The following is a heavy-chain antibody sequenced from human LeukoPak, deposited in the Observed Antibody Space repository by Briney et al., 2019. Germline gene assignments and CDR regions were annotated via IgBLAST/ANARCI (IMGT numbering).Heavy chain of an antibody. CDR2: INPKSGGT. CDR1: GYTFTGYY. CDR3: VPSANYYYFDS. D-gene: IGHD4/OR15-4a*01. Sequence: SVTVSCKGCGYTFTGYYMHWVGQAGGRGVEGRGWINPKSGGTSYPQKLQGTLTLTRDTSISTAYMELSRLRSADTPVYYCVPSANYYYFDSWGQGTPGTVSS. V-gene: IGHV1-2*02. J-gene: IGHJ4*02.